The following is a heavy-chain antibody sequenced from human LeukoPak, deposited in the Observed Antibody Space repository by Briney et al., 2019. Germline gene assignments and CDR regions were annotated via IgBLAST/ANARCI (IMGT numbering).Heavy chain of an antibody. D-gene: IGHD6-6*01. Sequence: SETLSLTCAVYGGSFSGYYWSWIRQPPGKGLEWIGEINHSGSTNYNPSLKSRVTISVDTSKNQFSLKLSSVTAADTAGYYCARSSSSSGFGYWGQGTLVTVSS. CDR3: ARSSSSSGFGY. J-gene: IGHJ4*02. CDR1: GGSFSGYY. V-gene: IGHV4-34*01. CDR2: INHSGST.